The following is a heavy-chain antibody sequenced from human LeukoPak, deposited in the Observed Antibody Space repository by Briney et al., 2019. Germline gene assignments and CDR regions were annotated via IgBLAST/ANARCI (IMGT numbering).Heavy chain of an antibody. CDR3: ARGEGYSSSWYNYYYCYYMDV. Sequence: SETLSLTCTVSGGSMSINNYYWAWIRQPPGKGLEWIGSIYYTGTTYYNPSLKNRVTISVDTSKNQFSLRLSSVTAADTAVYYCARGEGYSSSWYNYYYCYYMDVWGKGTTVTISS. J-gene: IGHJ6*03. V-gene: IGHV4-39*07. CDR1: GGSMSINNYY. D-gene: IGHD6-13*01. CDR2: IYYTGTT.